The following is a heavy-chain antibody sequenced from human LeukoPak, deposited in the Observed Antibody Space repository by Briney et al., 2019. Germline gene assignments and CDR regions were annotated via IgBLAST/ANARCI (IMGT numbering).Heavy chain of an antibody. CDR2: MNPNSGNT. D-gene: IGHD4-17*01. Sequence: GASVKVSCKPSGYTFTSYDINWVRHATGQGLEWMVWMNPNSGNTGYAQKFQGRVTMTRNTSISTAYMELSSLRSEDTAVYSCARHPILKRTVTKLLGLYYYYYYGMDVWGQGTTVTVSS. CDR3: ARHPILKRTVTKLLGLYYYYYYGMDV. CDR1: GYTFTSYD. J-gene: IGHJ6*02. V-gene: IGHV1-8*01.